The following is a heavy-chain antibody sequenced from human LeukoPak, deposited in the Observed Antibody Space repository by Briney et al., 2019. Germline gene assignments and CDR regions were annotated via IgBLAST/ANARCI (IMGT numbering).Heavy chain of an antibody. V-gene: IGHV3-43*01. Sequence: GGSLRLSCAASGFTFDDYTMHWVRQAPGKGLEWVSLISWDGGSTYYADSVKGRFTISRDNSKNSLYLQMNSLRIGDTALYYCAKAYHRYSSSSGQFPESYFDYWGQGTLVTVSS. CDR1: GFTFDDYT. J-gene: IGHJ4*02. D-gene: IGHD6-6*01. CDR2: ISWDGGST. CDR3: AKAYHRYSSSSGQFPESYFDY.